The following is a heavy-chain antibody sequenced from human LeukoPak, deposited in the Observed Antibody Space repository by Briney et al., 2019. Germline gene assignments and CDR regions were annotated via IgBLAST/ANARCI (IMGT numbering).Heavy chain of an antibody. CDR1: GGTFSSYA. V-gene: IGHV1-69*13. CDR2: IIPIFGTA. CDR3: ARDSGGTYRGGDCYSSLDY. J-gene: IGHJ4*02. D-gene: IGHD2-21*01. Sequence: SVKVSCKASGGTFSSYAISWVRQAPGQGLEWMGGIIPIFGTANYAQKFQGRVTITADESTSTAYMELSSLRSEDTAVYYCARDSGGTYRGGDCYSSLDYWGQGTLVTVSS.